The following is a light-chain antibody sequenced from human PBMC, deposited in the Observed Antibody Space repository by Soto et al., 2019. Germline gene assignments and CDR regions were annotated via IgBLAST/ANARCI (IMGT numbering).Light chain of an antibody. CDR1: SSDVGGYNY. CDR2: DVS. V-gene: IGLV2-14*01. CDR3: SSYTSSSTLV. J-gene: IGLJ3*02. Sequence: QSALTQPASVSGSPRPSITISCTGTSSDVGGYNYVSWYQQHPGKAPKLMIYDVSNRPSGVSNRFSGSKSGNTASLTISGLQAEDEADYYCSSYTSSSTLVFGGGTKLTVL.